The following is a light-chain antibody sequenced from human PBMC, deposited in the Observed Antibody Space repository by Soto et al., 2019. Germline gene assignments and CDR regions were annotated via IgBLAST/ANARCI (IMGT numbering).Light chain of an antibody. V-gene: IGKV3-20*01. CDR1: QTVISNY. CDR3: QQYAGSPT. CDR2: GAS. J-gene: IGKJ1*01. Sequence: EIVLTQSPGTLSLSPGERATLSCRASQTVISNYLAWYQHKPGQAPRLLIFGASGRATGIPGRFSGSGSGTDFTLTISGLEPEDFAVYYCQQYAGSPTFGQGTKVEIK.